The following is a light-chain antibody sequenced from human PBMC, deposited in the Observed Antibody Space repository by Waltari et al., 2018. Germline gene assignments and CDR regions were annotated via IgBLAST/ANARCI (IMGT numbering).Light chain of an antibody. CDR3: QQYYTTRT. J-gene: IGKJ4*02. V-gene: IGKV4-1*01. CDR2: WAS. Sequence: DIVMTQSPDSLAVSLGERATINCKSSQSVLYSSNNKNYLAWYQQKPGQPPKLLIYWASTRESGVPDRFSGSGSGTDFTLTISSLQAEDVAVYYCQQYYTTRTFGRAKKVEIE. CDR1: QSVLYSSNNKNY.